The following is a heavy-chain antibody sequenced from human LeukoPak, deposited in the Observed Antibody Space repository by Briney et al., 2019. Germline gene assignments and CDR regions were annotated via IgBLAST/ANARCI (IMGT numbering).Heavy chain of an antibody. V-gene: IGHV3-11*03. CDR2: ISSSSSYT. J-gene: IGHJ4*02. CDR1: GIPFSDFY. CDR3: AAGTAADY. Sequence: GGSLRLSCVVAGIPFSDFYMSWSRQAPEEGLGWISYISSSSSYTDYAESVKGRFTISRDNAKSAIYLQMTDLRVEDTAVYYCAAGTAADYWGQGTLVIVSS. D-gene: IGHD6-25*01.